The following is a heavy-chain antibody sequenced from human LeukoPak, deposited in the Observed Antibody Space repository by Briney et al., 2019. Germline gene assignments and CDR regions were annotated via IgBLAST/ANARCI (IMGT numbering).Heavy chain of an antibody. D-gene: IGHD3-22*01. CDR1: GFTFNKYA. J-gene: IGHJ4*02. Sequence: PGGSLRLSCAASGFTFNKYAMNWVRQAPGKGLEWVANIKQDGSEKYYVDSVKGRFTISRDNAKNSLYLQMNSLRAEDTAVYYCARARLYYYDSSGYPLDYWGQGTLVTVSS. CDR3: ARARLYYYDSSGYPLDY. V-gene: IGHV3-7*01. CDR2: IKQDGSEK.